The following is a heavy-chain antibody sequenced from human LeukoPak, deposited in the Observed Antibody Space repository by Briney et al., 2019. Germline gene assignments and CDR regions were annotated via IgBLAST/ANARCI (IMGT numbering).Heavy chain of an antibody. Sequence: SETLSLTCTVSGGSIRSSSYYWGWIRQPPGKGLEWIGSIYCSGSTYYNPSLKSRVTISVDTSKNQFSLKLSSVTAADTAVYYCARPERYCSSTSYGPYYYYGMDVWGQGTTVTVSS. J-gene: IGHJ6*02. CDR2: IYCSGST. CDR1: GGSIRSSSYY. D-gene: IGHD2-2*01. V-gene: IGHV4-39*01. CDR3: ARPERYCSSTSYGPYYYYGMDV.